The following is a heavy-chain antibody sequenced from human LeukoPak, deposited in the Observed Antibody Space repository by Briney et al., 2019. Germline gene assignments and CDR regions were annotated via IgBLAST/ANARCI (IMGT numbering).Heavy chain of an antibody. V-gene: IGHV4-39*01. D-gene: IGHD3-22*01. CDR2: IYYSGST. Sequence: SETLSLTCSVSGDSMSSSDAYWGWIRQPPGKGLEWIGSIYYSGSTHYNPSLKSRVTISIETSKTQISLQLLSVTAADTAAFYCARSPGRKVRPLFYHDSSGLGHYFDLWGQGILVSVSS. J-gene: IGHJ4*02. CDR3: ARSPGRKVRPLFYHDSSGLGHYFDL. CDR1: GDSMSSSDAY.